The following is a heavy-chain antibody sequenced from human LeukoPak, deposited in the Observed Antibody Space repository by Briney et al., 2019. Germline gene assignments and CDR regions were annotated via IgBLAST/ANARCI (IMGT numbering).Heavy chain of an antibody. Sequence: GASVKVSCKASGYTFSGHYLHWVRQAPGQGLEWMGRINPNSGGTKYARKFQNRVTMTSDTSVSTAYMELNGLRSDDTAIYYCTRSWIQLWTPDFDHWGQGTLVTVSS. CDR1: GYTFSGHY. CDR3: TRSWIQLWTPDFDH. V-gene: IGHV1-2*06. D-gene: IGHD5-18*01. J-gene: IGHJ4*02. CDR2: INPNSGGT.